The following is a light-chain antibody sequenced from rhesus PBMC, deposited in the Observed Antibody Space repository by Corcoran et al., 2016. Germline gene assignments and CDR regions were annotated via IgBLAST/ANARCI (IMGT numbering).Light chain of an antibody. J-gene: IGKJ2*01. V-gene: IGKV3-42*03. CDR1: QSVSSS. CDR3: QQYSNWPQYS. CDR2: GAS. Sequence: EIVLTQSPATLSLSPGERATLSCSASQSVSSSLAWYQQKPEQAPRLLIYGASSRATGNPARLRGRGAGTDFTLTISSLEPEDFAVYYGQQYSNWPQYSFGQGTKVEIK.